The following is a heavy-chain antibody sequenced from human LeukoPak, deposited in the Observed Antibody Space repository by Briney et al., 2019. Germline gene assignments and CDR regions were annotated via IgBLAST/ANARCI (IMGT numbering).Heavy chain of an antibody. Sequence: GGSLRLSCAASGFTFSSYTMSWVRQAPGKGLEWVSTITTSDGNTYYADSVKGRFTVSRDNSKNTLFLQMNSLRAEDTAVYYCAKDGGLWVSAHWGDSWGRGTLVTVS. CDR2: ITTSDGNT. J-gene: IGHJ4*02. CDR3: AKDGGLWVSAHWGDS. CDR1: GFTFSSYT. V-gene: IGHV3-23*01. D-gene: IGHD7-27*01.